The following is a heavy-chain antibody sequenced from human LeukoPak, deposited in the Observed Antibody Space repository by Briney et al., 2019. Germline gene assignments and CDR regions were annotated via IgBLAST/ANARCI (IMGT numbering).Heavy chain of an antibody. V-gene: IGHV5-51*01. D-gene: IGHD6-13*01. Sequence: GESLKISCQASGYSFTTYWIGWVRQMPGKRLEWMGIIYPGDSETRYSPSFQGQVTISADKSISTAYLQWSSLKASDTAMYYCARHLAAAGYNDYWGQGTLVTVSS. CDR2: IYPGDSET. CDR3: ARHLAAAGYNDY. J-gene: IGHJ4*02. CDR1: GYSFTTYW.